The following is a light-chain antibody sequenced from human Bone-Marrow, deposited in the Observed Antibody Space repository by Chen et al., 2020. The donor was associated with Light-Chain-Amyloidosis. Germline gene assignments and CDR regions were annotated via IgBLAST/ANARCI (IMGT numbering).Light chain of an antibody. Sequence: EIVLTQSPGTLSLSPGEGANLSCRASQTISNNYLTWYQQKFGQAPRLLIYGSASRATGIPDRFTGSESGTDFTLTINRLEPEDFAMYYCQQYGTSPLTFGGGTKVEIK. J-gene: IGKJ4*01. V-gene: IGKV3-20*01. CDR3: QQYGTSPLT. CDR1: QTISNNY. CDR2: GSA.